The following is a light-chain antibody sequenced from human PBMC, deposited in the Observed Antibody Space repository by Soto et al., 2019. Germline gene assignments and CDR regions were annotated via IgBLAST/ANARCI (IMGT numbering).Light chain of an antibody. CDR1: QDITNF. Sequence: DIQMTQSPSSLSASVGDRVTITCQASQDITNFLNWFQQKPGKAPKLLIYDASSLQTGVTSRFSGSGSGTDLSFTISSLQPEDIATYYCQQFDDVPYSFGQGTKVAIK. CDR3: QQFDDVPYS. J-gene: IGKJ2*03. V-gene: IGKV1-33*01. CDR2: DAS.